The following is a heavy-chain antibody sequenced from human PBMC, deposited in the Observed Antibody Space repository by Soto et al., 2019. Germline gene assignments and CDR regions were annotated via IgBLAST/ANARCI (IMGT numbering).Heavy chain of an antibody. CDR1: GASISNYY. D-gene: IGHD6-19*01. CDR3: TRGSGWYYY. Sequence: QVQLQESGRGLVKPSGTLSLTCTVSGASISNYYWSWVRQPPGKGLEWVGYIYYSGSTNYNPSLESRVTISVDTSKNQFSLKLSSVTAADTAVYYCTRGSGWYYYWGQGTLVTVSS. CDR2: IYYSGST. J-gene: IGHJ4*02. V-gene: IGHV4-59*01.